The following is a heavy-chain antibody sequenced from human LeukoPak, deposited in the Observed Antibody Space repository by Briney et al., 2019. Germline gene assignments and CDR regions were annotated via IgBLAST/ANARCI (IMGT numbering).Heavy chain of an antibody. Sequence: GGSLRLSCAASGFTFSSYAMHWVRQAPGKGLEWVASINHNGNVNYYVDSVKGRFTISRDNAKNSLYLQMNSLRAEDTAVYYCARGAYYYEDWGQGTLVTVSS. CDR2: INHNGNVN. CDR1: GFTFSSYA. J-gene: IGHJ4*02. V-gene: IGHV3-7*01. CDR3: ARGAYYYED. D-gene: IGHD3-22*01.